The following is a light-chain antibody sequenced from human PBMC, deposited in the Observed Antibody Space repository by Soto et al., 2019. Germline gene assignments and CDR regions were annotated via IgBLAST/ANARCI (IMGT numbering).Light chain of an antibody. J-gene: IGLJ1*01. CDR1: TLGDKY. CDR3: QAWDSSTALYV. CDR2: QVT. Sequence: SYELTQPPSVSVSPGQTASITCSGDTLGDKYACWHQQKPGQSPVLVIYQVTKRPSGIPERFSGSNSGNTATLTISGTPAMDEADYYCQAWDSSTALYVFGTGTKVTVL. V-gene: IGLV3-1*01.